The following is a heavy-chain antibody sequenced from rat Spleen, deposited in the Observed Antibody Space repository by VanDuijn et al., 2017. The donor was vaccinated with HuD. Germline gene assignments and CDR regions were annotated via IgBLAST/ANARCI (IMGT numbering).Heavy chain of an antibody. V-gene: IGHV5-31*01. CDR2: ITNTGGST. J-gene: IGHJ2*01. CDR1: GFTFSDYG. D-gene: IGHD1-2*01. CDR3: ATAAAIPFDY. Sequence: EVQLVESGGGLVQPGRSLKLSCAASGFTFSDYGVAWIRQAPGKGLEWVASITNTGGSTYYPDSVKGRFTISRDNAKSTLYLQMNSLRSEDTATYYCATAAAIPFDYWGQGVMVTVSS.